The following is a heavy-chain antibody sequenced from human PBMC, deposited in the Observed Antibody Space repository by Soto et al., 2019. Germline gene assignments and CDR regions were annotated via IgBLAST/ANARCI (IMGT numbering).Heavy chain of an antibody. CDR2: ISYDGSNK. CDR1: GFTISSYA. J-gene: IGHJ5*02. D-gene: IGHD3-3*01. V-gene: IGHV3-30-3*01. Sequence: GGSLRLSCAASGFTISSYAMHWGRRPPGKGLEWVAVISYDGSNKYYADSVKGRFTISRDNSKNTLYLQMNSLRAEDTAVYYCARGSRSWSAIFGVGSAADWFDPWGQGTLVTVSS. CDR3: ARGSRSWSAIFGVGSAADWFDP.